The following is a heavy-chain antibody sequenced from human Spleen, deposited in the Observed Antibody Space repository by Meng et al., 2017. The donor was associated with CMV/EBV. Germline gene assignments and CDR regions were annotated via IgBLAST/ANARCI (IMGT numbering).Heavy chain of an antibody. J-gene: IGHJ5*02. CDR2: IKHSGST. D-gene: IGHD2-15*01. CDR1: FSGYY. CDR3: ARGSQRYCSDSTYWVRNYFDP. Sequence: FSGYYRGGGRQPPGKGLEWIEEIKHSGSTNYNPSIKRRITMSEETSKNQFSLKLTSVTVADTAVYYCARGSQRYCSDSTYWVRNYFDPWGQGTLVTVSS. V-gene: IGHV4-34*01.